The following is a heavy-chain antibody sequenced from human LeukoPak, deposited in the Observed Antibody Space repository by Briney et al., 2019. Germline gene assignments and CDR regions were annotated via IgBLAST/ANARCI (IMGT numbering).Heavy chain of an antibody. V-gene: IGHV3-48*03. J-gene: IGHJ4*02. CDR2: ISSSGSIR. Sequence: GGSLRLSCVASGFTFNNYEMSWVRQAPGKGLEWVPYISSSGSIRYYSDSVKGRFTISRDNAKNSLSLQMDTLRVEDTGFYYCARQAYGSGWFWGQGIMVIVSS. CDR1: GFTFNNYE. CDR3: ARQAYGSGWF. D-gene: IGHD6-19*01.